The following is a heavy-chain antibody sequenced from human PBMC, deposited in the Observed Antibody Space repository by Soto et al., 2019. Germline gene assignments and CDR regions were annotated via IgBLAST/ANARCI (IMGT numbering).Heavy chain of an antibody. J-gene: IGHJ3*02. V-gene: IGHV3-73*01. D-gene: IGHD1-26*01. Sequence: GGSLRLSCAASGFTFSFYWMHWVRQAPGKGLVWVSRIRSKGNNYATAYAASVKGRFTISRDDSKKTAYLQLNSLKAEDTAIYYCARIYSDALDIWGQGTMVTVSS. CDR1: GFTFSFYW. CDR3: ARIYSDALDI. CDR2: IRSKGNNYAT.